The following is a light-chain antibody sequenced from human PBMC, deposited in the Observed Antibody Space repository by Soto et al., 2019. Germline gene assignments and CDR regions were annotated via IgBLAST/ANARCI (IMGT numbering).Light chain of an antibody. J-gene: IGKJ2*01. V-gene: IGKV1-5*01. CDR2: DVS. Sequence: DIQMTQSPSTLSASVGDRIIFTCRASQGVSNRLAWYQQKPGRAPKLLIYDVSSLESGVPSRFSGSGSGTEFTLTISSLQPDDYATYYCQQDNSYPYTFGQGANLEIK. CDR1: QGVSNR. CDR3: QQDNSYPYT.